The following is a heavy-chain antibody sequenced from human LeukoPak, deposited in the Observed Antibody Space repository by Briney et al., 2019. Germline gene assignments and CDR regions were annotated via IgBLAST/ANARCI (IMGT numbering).Heavy chain of an antibody. J-gene: IGHJ4*02. D-gene: IGHD3-10*01. CDR2: IYYSGST. V-gene: IGHV4-39*01. CDR3: ARGSNLLRTLDY. Sequence: PLETLSPTCTVSGGSISSSSYYWGWIRQPPGKGLAWIGSIYYSGSTYYNPSLKSRVTISVDTPKSQFSLKLSSVTAADTAVYYCARGSNLLRTLDYWGQGTLVTVSS. CDR1: GGSISSSSYY.